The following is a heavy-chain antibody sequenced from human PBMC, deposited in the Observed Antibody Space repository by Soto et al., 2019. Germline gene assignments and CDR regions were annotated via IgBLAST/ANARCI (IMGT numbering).Heavy chain of an antibody. CDR1: GRPISLSVYY. J-gene: IGHJ4*02. Sequence: SETLSLTCTFSGRPISLSVYYWSWLRQPTGKGLEWIGSIYYSGSTYYNPSLKSRVTISVDTSKNQSSLKLSSVTAADTAVYYCARGGEMAGFEDYWGQGTLVTVS. V-gene: IGHV4-39*01. CDR3: ARGGEMAGFEDY. CDR2: IYYSGST. D-gene: IGHD3-10*01.